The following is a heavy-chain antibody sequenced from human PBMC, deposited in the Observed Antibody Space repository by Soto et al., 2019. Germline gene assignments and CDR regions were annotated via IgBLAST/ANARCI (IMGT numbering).Heavy chain of an antibody. Sequence: GESLKISCKGSGYSFTSYWIGWVRQMPGKGLEWTGIIYPGDSDTRYSPSFQGQVTISADKSISTAYLQWSSLKASDTAMYYCAIHGVGRDWIAAAGDYWGQGTLVTVSS. D-gene: IGHD6-13*01. CDR3: AIHGVGRDWIAAAGDY. J-gene: IGHJ4*02. CDR1: GYSFTSYW. CDR2: IYPGDSDT. V-gene: IGHV5-51*01.